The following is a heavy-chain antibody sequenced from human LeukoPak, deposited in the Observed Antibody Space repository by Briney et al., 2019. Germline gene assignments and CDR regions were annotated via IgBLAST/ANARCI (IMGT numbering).Heavy chain of an antibody. Sequence: GASVKVSCKASGYTFTSYYMHWVRQAPGQGLERMGIINPSGGSTSYAQKFQGRVTMTRDTSTSTVYMELSSLRSEDTAVYYCATSYGDYYASFDYWGQGTLVTVSS. J-gene: IGHJ4*02. CDR2: INPSGGST. V-gene: IGHV1-46*01. D-gene: IGHD4-17*01. CDR3: ATSYGDYYASFDY. CDR1: GYTFTSYY.